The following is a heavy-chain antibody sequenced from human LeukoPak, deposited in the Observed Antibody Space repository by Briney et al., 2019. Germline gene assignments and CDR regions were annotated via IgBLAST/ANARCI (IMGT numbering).Heavy chain of an antibody. CDR3: ARVSPFDY. J-gene: IGHJ4*02. Sequence: GGSLRLSCAASGFTFSSYSMNWVRQAPGKGLEWLSVFYSGGNTYYADSVNGRFTMSRDTSKNTLYLQMNGLRVGDTAVYYCARVSPFDYWGQGTQVTVSS. CDR2: FYSGGNT. V-gene: IGHV3-66*01. CDR1: GFTFSSYS.